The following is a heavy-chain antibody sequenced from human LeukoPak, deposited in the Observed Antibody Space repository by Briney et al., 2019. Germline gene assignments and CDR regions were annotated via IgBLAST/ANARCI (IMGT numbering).Heavy chain of an antibody. CDR1: GFTFSTYA. CDR3: ARGGYLGRVSDY. CDR2: INNDGSTS. J-gene: IGHJ4*02. D-gene: IGHD3-16*01. V-gene: IGHV3-74*01. Sequence: GGSLRLSCAASGFTFSTYAMSWVRQAPGKGLVWVSLINNDGSTSSYADSVKGRFTISRDNARNTLYLQMNSLRAEDTAVYYCARGGYLGRVSDYWGQGTLVTVSS.